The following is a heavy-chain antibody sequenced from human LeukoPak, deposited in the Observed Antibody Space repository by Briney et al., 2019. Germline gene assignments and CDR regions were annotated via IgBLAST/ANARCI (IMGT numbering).Heavy chain of an antibody. Sequence: GGSLRLSCAASGFTFSSYAMSWVRQAPGKGLEWVSAISGSGGSTYYADSVKGRFTISRDNSKNTLYLQMNSLRAEDTAVCYCAKDASPYRRGAYCGGDCYLLEFDYWGQGTLVTVSS. CDR1: GFTFSSYA. V-gene: IGHV3-23*01. D-gene: IGHD2-21*01. CDR3: AKDASPYRRGAYCGGDCYLLEFDY. J-gene: IGHJ4*02. CDR2: ISGSGGST.